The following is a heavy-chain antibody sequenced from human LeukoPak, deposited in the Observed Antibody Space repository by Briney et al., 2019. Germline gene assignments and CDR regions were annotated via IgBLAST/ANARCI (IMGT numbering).Heavy chain of an antibody. CDR1: GYSFTSYW. V-gene: IGHV5-51*01. Sequence: GESLKISCKGSGYSFTSYWIGWVRQMPGKGLEWMGIIYPGDSDTRYSPSFQGQVTISADKSISTAYLQWSSLKASDTAMYYCARTRGAYDLWSGQRDYFDYWGQGTLVTVSS. J-gene: IGHJ4*02. CDR3: ARTRGAYDLWSGQRDYFDY. D-gene: IGHD3-3*01. CDR2: IYPGDSDT.